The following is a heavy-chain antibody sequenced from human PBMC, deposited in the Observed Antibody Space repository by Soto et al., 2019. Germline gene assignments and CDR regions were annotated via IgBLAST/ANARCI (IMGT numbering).Heavy chain of an antibody. D-gene: IGHD2-15*01. CDR2: IYYSVTT. CDR3: ARAGHCSGGTCYPSWFDP. Sequence: PSETLSLSCTVSGGSISSGGYYWSWIRQHPGKGLEWIGYIYYSVTTYYNPSLKSRVTISVDTSENQFFLKLSSVTAADTAVYYCARAGHCSGGTCYPSWFDPWGQGTLVTVSS. CDR1: GGSISSGGYY. V-gene: IGHV4-31*02. J-gene: IGHJ5*02.